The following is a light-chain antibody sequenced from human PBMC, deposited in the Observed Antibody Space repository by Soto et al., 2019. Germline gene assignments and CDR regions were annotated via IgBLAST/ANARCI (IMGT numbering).Light chain of an antibody. CDR1: NIGSKS. J-gene: IGLJ1*01. Sequence: SYELTQPPSVSVAPGQTARITCGGNNIGSKSVHWYQQKPGQAPVLVVYDDSGRPSGIPERFSGSNSGNTATLTISSVEAGDEADYSCLVWDTGLYVFVTGTKLTVL. CDR2: DDS. V-gene: IGLV3-21*02. CDR3: LVWDTGLYV.